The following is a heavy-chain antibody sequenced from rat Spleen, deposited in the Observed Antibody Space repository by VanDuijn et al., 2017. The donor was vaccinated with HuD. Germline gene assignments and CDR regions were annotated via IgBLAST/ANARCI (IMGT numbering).Heavy chain of an antibody. CDR3: ARERNWERYFDY. Sequence: EVQLVESGGGLVQPGSSLQVSCVASGFTVGSYVMHWFRQAPGNGIEWLAYINTYSSSTHYAETVKGLFTISRDNAKNTVDMQLSSLRSEDTAMYFCARERNWERYFDYWCQGVMVTVSS. CDR2: INTYSSST. V-gene: IGHV5-43*01. CDR1: GFTVGSYV. J-gene: IGHJ2*01. D-gene: IGHD5-1*01.